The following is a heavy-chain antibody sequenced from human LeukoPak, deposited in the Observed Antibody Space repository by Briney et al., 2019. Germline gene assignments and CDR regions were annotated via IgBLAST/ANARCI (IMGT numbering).Heavy chain of an antibody. Sequence: SETLSLTRTVSVGSLSSYYWSWIRQPPAKGLEWIGYLYSSGSTNYNPSLESRVTITEDTSKNQLSLRLNSVTAADTAAYYCARAFRGGYYMDVWGKGTTVTVSS. CDR2: LYSSGST. CDR1: VGSLSSYY. CDR3: ARAFRGGYYMDV. D-gene: IGHD3-16*01. J-gene: IGHJ6*03. V-gene: IGHV4-59*01.